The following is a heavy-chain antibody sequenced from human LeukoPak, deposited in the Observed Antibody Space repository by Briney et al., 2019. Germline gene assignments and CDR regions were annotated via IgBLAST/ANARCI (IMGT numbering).Heavy chain of an antibody. CDR3: ARGGPFPSGSSSREYYLDY. V-gene: IGHV1-18*01. D-gene: IGHD6-6*01. Sequence: ASVKVSCKASGYDFINYGISWVRQAPGQGLEWMGWRSIYNGNADYKLQGRVTMTTDTSTSTAYMEVRSLRSDDTAVYYCARGGPFPSGSSSREYYLDYWGQGTLVTVSS. J-gene: IGHJ4*02. CDR1: GYDFINYG. CDR2: RSIYNGNA.